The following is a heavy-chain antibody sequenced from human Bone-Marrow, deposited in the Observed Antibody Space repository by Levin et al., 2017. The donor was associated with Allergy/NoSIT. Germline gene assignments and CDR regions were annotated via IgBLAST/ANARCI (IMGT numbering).Heavy chain of an antibody. CDR1: GGSFNNYY. CDR2: INHGGTT. Sequence: SETLSLTCVVSGGSFNNYYWTWIRQPPGKGLEWIGEINHGGTTKYNPSLTGRASISMDASKKQFSLELTSVAASDTALYYCVRGLRGRNYGDAFENWGQGTMVTVSS. D-gene: IGHD5-24*01. V-gene: IGHV4-34*01. CDR3: VRGLRGRNYGDAFEN. J-gene: IGHJ3*02.